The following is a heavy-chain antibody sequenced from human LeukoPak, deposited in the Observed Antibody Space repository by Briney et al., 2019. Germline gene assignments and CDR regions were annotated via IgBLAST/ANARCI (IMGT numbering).Heavy chain of an antibody. CDR3: ARGRSGSYFGDY. Sequence: SETLSLTCTVSGSSISGYYWNWIRQSPGKGLEWIAYIYHTGSANYNPSLKSRVTVAVDTSKNQFSLKLRSVTAADTAVYYCARGRSGSYFGDYWGQGTLVTVSS. V-gene: IGHV4-59*01. CDR2: IYHTGSA. CDR1: GSSISGYY. J-gene: IGHJ4*02. D-gene: IGHD3-10*01.